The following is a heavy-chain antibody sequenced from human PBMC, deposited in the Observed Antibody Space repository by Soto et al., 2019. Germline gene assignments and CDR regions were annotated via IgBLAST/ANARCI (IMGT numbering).Heavy chain of an antibody. CDR2: VSASGGST. Sequence: GGSLRLSCAASGFTFDDYAMHWVRQAPGKGLEWVSGVSASGGSTYYADSVKGRFTISRDKSRNTLYLQMNGLRAEDTAVYYCAKAAGFYADYSDYWGQGTVVTVSS. CDR1: GFTFDDYA. J-gene: IGHJ4*02. D-gene: IGHD4-17*01. V-gene: IGHV3-23*01. CDR3: AKAAGFYADYSDY.